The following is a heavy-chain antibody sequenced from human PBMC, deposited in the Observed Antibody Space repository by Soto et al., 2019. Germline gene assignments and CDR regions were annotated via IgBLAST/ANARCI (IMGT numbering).Heavy chain of an antibody. J-gene: IGHJ4*02. CDR1: GGSIRSGNYY. V-gene: IGHV4-31*03. D-gene: IGHD2-2*01. Sequence: SETLSLTCTLSGGSIRSGNYYWSWIRQHPGKGLEWIGSMSYSGSTYYNPSLKTRGTISIDTSRNQLSLKLTSVTAADTALYYCARGQPIPLCFDSWGQGSLVTVSS. CDR3: ARGQPIPLCFDS. CDR2: MSYSGST.